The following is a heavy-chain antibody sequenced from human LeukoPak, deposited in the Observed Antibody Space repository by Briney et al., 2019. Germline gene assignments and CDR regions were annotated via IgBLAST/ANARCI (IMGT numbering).Heavy chain of an antibody. CDR2: ISSQSGSA. CDR3: AKIFCSTITCYLDF. D-gene: IGHD3-10*01. CDR1: GGSISSRNW. Sequence: PSGTLSLTCAVSGGSISSRNWWTWVRQPPGKGLEWIGEISSQSGSANYNPSLLRRVTISVDKSKNQFSLRLTSVTAADTAVYYCAKIFCSTITCYLDFWGQGTLVTVSS. V-gene: IGHV4-4*02. J-gene: IGHJ4*02.